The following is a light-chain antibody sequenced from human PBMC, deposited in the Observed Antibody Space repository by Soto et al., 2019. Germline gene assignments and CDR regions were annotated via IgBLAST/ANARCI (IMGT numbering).Light chain of an antibody. CDR1: SSDVGGYNY. CDR3: SSYTSSSGYV. V-gene: IGLV2-14*01. CDR2: EVS. J-gene: IGLJ1*01. Sequence: QSVLTQPASVSGSPGQSITISCTGTSSDVGGYNYVSWYQQHPGTAPKLMIYEVSNRPSGVSNRFSGSKSGNTASLTISVLQAEDEDDYYCSSYTSSSGYVFGTGTKVTVL.